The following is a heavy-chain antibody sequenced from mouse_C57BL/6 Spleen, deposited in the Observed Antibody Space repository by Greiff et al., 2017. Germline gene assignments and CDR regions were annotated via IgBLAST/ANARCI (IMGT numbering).Heavy chain of an antibody. J-gene: IGHJ4*01. CDR2: IRSKSNNYAT. V-gene: IGHV10-1*01. D-gene: IGHD4-1*01. CDR1: GFSFNTYA. Sequence: EVQLQESGGGLVQPKGSLKLSCAASGFSFNTYAMNWVRQAPGKGLEWVARIRSKSNNYATYYADSVKDRFTISRDDSESMLYLQMNNLKTEDTAMYYCVRSNWVYAMDYWGQGTSVTVSS. CDR3: VRSNWVYAMDY.